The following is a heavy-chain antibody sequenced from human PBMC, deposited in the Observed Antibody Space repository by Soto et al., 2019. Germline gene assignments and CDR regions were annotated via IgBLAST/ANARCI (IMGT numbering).Heavy chain of an antibody. CDR1: GFTFSSYA. Sequence: GGSLRLSCAASGFTFSSYAMSWVRQAPGKGLEWVSAISGSGGSTYYADSVKGRFTISRDNSKNTLYLQMNSLRAEDTAVYYCAKDGRIADRGVGYFDYWGQGTLVTVSS. V-gene: IGHV3-23*01. CDR3: AKDGRIADRGVGYFDY. J-gene: IGHJ4*02. D-gene: IGHD6-6*01. CDR2: ISGSGGST.